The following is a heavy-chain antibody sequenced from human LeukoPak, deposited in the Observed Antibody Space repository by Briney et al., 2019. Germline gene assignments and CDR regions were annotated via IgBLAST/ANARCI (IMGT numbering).Heavy chain of an antibody. Sequence: ASVKVSCKASGYTFTSYGISWVRQAPGQGLEWMGWIGAYNGNTNYAQKLQGRVTMTTDTSTSTAYMELRSLRSDDTAVYYCARDREQWLVRNWFDPWGQGTLVTVSS. D-gene: IGHD6-19*01. CDR1: GYTFTSYG. J-gene: IGHJ5*02. CDR3: ARDREQWLVRNWFDP. CDR2: IGAYNGNT. V-gene: IGHV1-18*01.